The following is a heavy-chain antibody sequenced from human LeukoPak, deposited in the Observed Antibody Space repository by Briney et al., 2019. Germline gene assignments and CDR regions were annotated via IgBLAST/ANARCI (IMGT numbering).Heavy chain of an antibody. D-gene: IGHD4-17*01. Sequence: GGSLRLSCAASGFTFSSYSTNWVRQAPGKGLEWVSSISSSSSYIYYADSVKGRFTISRDNSKNTLYLQMNSLRAEDTAVYYCARDLSGDIDYWGQGTLVTVSS. V-gene: IGHV3-21*01. CDR1: GFTFSSYS. CDR2: ISSSSSYI. CDR3: ARDLSGDIDY. J-gene: IGHJ4*02.